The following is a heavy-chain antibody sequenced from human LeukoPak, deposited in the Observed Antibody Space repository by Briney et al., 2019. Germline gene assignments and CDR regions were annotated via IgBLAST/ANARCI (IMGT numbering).Heavy chain of an antibody. D-gene: IGHD6-19*01. J-gene: IGHJ5*02. CDR1: GGTFSSYA. CDR2: IIPIFGTA. Sequence: SVKVSCKASGGTFSSYAISWVRQAPGQGLEWMGGIIPIFGTANYAQKFQGRVTITADESTSTAYMELSSLRSEDTAVYYCARDLRGSSGWYGWFDPWGQGTLVTVSS. CDR3: ARDLRGSSGWYGWFDP. V-gene: IGHV1-69*01.